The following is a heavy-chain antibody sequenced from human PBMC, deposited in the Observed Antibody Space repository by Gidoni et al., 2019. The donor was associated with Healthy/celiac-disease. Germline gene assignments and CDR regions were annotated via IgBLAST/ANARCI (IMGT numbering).Heavy chain of an antibody. CDR1: GFTFSSYW. CDR3: ARVLNDFWSGYYYFDY. Sequence: EVQLVESGGGLVQPGGSLRLPCAASGFTFSSYWMHWVRQAPGKGLVWVSRINSDGSSTSYGDSVKGRFTISRDNAKNTLYLQMNSLRAEDTAVYYCARVLNDFWSGYYYFDYWGQGTLVTVSS. V-gene: IGHV3-74*01. D-gene: IGHD3-3*01. J-gene: IGHJ4*02. CDR2: INSDGSST.